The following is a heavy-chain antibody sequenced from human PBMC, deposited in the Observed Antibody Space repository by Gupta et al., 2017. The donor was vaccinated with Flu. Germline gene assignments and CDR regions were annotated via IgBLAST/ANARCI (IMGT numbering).Heavy chain of an antibody. CDR2: INHSGST. CDR1: GGSFSGYY. J-gene: IGHJ6*03. CDR3: ARGRGYCSSTSCRGRGYYMDV. D-gene: IGHD2-2*01. Sequence: QVQLQQWGAGLLKPSETLSLTCAVYGGSFSGYYWRWIRQPPGKGLEWIGEINHSGSTNYNPSLKSRVTISVDTSKNQFSLKLSSVTAADTAVYYCARGRGYCSSTSCRGRGYYMDVWGKGTTVTVSS. V-gene: IGHV4-34*01.